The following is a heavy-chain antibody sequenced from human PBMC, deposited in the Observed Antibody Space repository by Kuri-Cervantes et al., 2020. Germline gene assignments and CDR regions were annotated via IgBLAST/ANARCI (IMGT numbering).Heavy chain of an antibody. D-gene: IGHD3-10*01. V-gene: IGHV3-33*08. CDR2: IWYDGSNK. J-gene: IGHJ4*02. CDR3: ARDLVVRGVAYFDY. CDR1: GFTFSSYW. Sequence: GGSLRLSCAASGFTFSSYWMSWVRQAPGKGLEWVAVIWYDGSNKYYADSVKGRFTISRDNSKNTLYLQMNSLRAEDTAVYYCARDLVVRGVAYFDYWGQGTLVTVSS.